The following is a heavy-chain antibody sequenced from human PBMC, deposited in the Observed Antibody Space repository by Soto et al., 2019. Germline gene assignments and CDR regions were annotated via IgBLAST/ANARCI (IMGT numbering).Heavy chain of an antibody. CDR3: AREVVAATGTIRWCDP. D-gene: IGHD2-2*01. V-gene: IGHV3-74*03. CDR2: INGDGSST. J-gene: IGHJ5*02. CDR1: GFSFSRDW. Sequence: PGGSLTLSCAASGFSFSRDWMYWVRQTPGKGPVWVSRINGDGSSTKYADSVKGRFTIARDDAKNTVFLQMSSLRAEDTAVYYCAREVVAATGTIRWCDPWGQGTLVTVSS.